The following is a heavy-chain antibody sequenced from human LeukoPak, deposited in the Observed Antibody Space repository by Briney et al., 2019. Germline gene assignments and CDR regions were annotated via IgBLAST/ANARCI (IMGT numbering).Heavy chain of an antibody. V-gene: IGHV3-30*01. Sequence: PGGSLRLSCAASKFTFSSYAMHWVRQAPGKGLEWVTVISYDGSNKSYADSVKGRFTISRDNSKNTLYLQMNSLRAEDTAVYYCARSGFCSSSSCYMGFDPWGQGTLVTVSS. CDR3: ARSGFCSSSSCYMGFDP. CDR1: KFTFSSYA. CDR2: ISYDGSNK. J-gene: IGHJ5*02. D-gene: IGHD2-2*02.